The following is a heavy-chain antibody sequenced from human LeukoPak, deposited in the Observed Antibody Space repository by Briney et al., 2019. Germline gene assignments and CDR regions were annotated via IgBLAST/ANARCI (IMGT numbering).Heavy chain of an antibody. CDR1: GFTFSSYA. Sequence: GGPLRLSCAASGFTFSSYAMSWVRQAPGKGLEWVSAISGSGGSTYYADSVKGRFTISRDNSKNTLYLQMNSLRAEDTAVYYCAKDGCGGDCYSGWFDPWGQGTLVTVSS. D-gene: IGHD2-21*02. CDR2: ISGSGGST. CDR3: AKDGCGGDCYSGWFDP. J-gene: IGHJ5*02. V-gene: IGHV3-23*01.